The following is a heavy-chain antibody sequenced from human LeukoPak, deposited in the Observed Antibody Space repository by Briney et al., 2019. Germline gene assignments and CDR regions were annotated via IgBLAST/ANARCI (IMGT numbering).Heavy chain of an antibody. V-gene: IGHV4-39*01. CDR1: GGSISSTIYY. D-gene: IGHD1-20*01. Sequence: SETLSLTCTVSGGSISSTIYYWGWIRQPPGKGLEWIGSIYYSGSTYYNPSLKSRVTISVDTSKNQFSLKLSSVTAADTAVYYCARGVLANWNPSTFDYWGQGTLVTVSS. J-gene: IGHJ4*02. CDR3: ARGVLANWNPSTFDY. CDR2: IYYSGST.